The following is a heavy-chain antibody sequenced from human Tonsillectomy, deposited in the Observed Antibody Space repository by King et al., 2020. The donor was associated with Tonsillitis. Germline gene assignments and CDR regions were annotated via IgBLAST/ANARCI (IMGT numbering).Heavy chain of an antibody. CDR1: GFTFSSYW. CDR3: ARGRGVVVVAASDIDY. D-gene: IGHD2-15*01. J-gene: IGHJ4*02. V-gene: IGHV3-74*01. CDR2: INSDGSST. Sequence: VQLVESGGGLVQPGGSLRLSCAASGFTFSSYWMHWVRQAPGKGLVWVSRINSDGSSTSYADSVKGRFTISRDNAKNTLYLQMNSLRAEDTAVYYCARGRGVVVVAASDIDYWGQGTLVTVSS.